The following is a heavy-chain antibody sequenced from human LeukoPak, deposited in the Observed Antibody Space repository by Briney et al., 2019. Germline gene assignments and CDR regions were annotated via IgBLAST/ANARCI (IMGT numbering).Heavy chain of an antibody. Sequence: GRSLRLSCAASGFTFSSYGMHWVRQAPGKGLEWVAAIWYDGSNKYYADSVKGRFTISRDNSKNTLYLQMNSLRAEDTAVYYCARDWIRGIVPKGFDYWGQGTLVTVSS. CDR3: ARDWIRGIVPKGFDY. CDR1: GFTFSSYG. CDR2: IWYDGSNK. D-gene: IGHD3-16*01. V-gene: IGHV3-33*01. J-gene: IGHJ4*02.